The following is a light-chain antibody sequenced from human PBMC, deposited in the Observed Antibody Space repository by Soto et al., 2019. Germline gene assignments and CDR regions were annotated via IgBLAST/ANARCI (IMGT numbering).Light chain of an antibody. V-gene: IGKV1-39*01. CDR1: QSISSY. J-gene: IGKJ3*01. CDR3: QQPPYT. Sequence: DIQMTQSPSSLSASVVDRVTITCRASQSISSYLNWYQQKPGKAPKLLIYATSTLQSGVPSRFSGRDSGADFTLTINNLQPEDFATYYCQQPPYTFGPGTKVDIK. CDR2: ATS.